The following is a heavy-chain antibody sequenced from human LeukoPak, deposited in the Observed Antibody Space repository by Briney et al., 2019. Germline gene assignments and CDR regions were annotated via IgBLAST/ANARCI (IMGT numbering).Heavy chain of an antibody. D-gene: IGHD3-16*02. V-gene: IGHV3-23*01. Sequence: GGSLRLSCAASGFTFSSYAMSWVRQAPGKGLEWVSAISGSGGSTYYADSVKGRFTISRDNSKNTLYLQMNSLRAEDTAVYYCAKVMITFGGVIGPIDYWGQGTLVTVSS. CDR1: GFTFSSYA. CDR3: AKVMITFGGVIGPIDY. J-gene: IGHJ4*02. CDR2: ISGSGGST.